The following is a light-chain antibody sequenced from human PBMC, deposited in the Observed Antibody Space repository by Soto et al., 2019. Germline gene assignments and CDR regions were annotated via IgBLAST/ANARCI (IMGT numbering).Light chain of an antibody. CDR3: QQYNKWPLWT. CDR2: GAS. V-gene: IGKV3-15*01. CDR1: QSVSSN. Sequence: EIVMTQSPATLYVSPGEKATLSCRASQSVSSNLAWYQQKLGQAPRLLIYGASTRATGIPARFSGSGSGTEFTLTISSLQSEDFAVYHCQQYNKWPLWTFGQGTKVEIK. J-gene: IGKJ1*01.